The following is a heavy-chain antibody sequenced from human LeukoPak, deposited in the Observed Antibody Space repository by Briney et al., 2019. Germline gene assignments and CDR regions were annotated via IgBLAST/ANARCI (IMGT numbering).Heavy chain of an antibody. CDR2: IIPIFGTA. V-gene: IGHV1-69*05. CDR3: AIRLAYCGGDCYSLSY. D-gene: IGHD2-21*02. Sequence: ASVKVSCKASGGTFSSYAISWVRQAPGQGLEWMGGIIPIFGTANYAQKFQGRVTITTDESTSTAYTELSSLRSEDTAVYYCAIRLAYCGGDCYSLSYWGQGTLVTVSS. J-gene: IGHJ4*02. CDR1: GGTFSSYA.